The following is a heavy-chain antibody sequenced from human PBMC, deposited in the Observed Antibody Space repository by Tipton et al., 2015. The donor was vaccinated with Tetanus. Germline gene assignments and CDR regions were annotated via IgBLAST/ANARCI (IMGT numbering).Heavy chain of an antibody. CDR1: GDSIRRSY. J-gene: IGHJ4*02. CDR2: ISHSGSP. CDR3: AGSQWLDGFIFDY. D-gene: IGHD6-19*01. Sequence: TLSLTCNVSGDSIRRSYWSWIRQSPGKTLEWIGYISHSGSPNYNPSLKSRATVSVDTSKNQFSLDLTSVTAADTGVYYCAGSQWLDGFIFDYWGQGSLVTVAS. V-gene: IGHV4-59*01.